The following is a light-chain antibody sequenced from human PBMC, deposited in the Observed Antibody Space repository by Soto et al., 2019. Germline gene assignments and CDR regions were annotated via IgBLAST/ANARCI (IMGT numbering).Light chain of an antibody. Sequence: QSVLAQPPSASGSPGQSVTISCTGYGSDIGAYNFVSWYQQHPGKAPKLMIFGVTERPSGVPARFSGSKSGNTASLTVSGLQADDEAVYYCYSYAGRNIWVFGGGTKLTVL. J-gene: IGLJ3*02. CDR3: YSYAGRNIWV. CDR2: GVT. V-gene: IGLV2-8*01. CDR1: GSDIGAYNF.